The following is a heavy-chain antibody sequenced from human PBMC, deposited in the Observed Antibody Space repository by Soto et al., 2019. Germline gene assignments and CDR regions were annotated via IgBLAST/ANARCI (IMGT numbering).Heavy chain of an antibody. J-gene: IGHJ4*02. CDR3: ANCGSNSDY. CDR2: ISGSGGST. V-gene: IGHV3-23*01. D-gene: IGHD3-16*01. Sequence: GSLKISCAASGFTFSSYAMGLVRQAPGKGLEWVSAISGSGGSTYYADSVKGRFTISRDNPKNTLYLQMNSLRAEDTAVYYCANCGSNSDYWGQGTLVTVSS. CDR1: GFTFSSYA.